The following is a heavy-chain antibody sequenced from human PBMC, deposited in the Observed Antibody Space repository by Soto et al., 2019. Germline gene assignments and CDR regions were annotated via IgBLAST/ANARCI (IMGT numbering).Heavy chain of an antibody. V-gene: IGHV3-33*01. CDR1: GFTFSSYG. CDR2: IWYDGSNK. Sequence: GGSLRLSCAASGFTFSSYGMHWVRQAPGKGLEWVAVIWYDGSNKYYADSVKGRFSISRDNSKNTLYLQMNSLRAEDTAVYYCARDKYNWNPMTFQYYYYMDVWGKGTTVTVSS. J-gene: IGHJ6*03. D-gene: IGHD1-20*01. CDR3: ARDKYNWNPMTFQYYYYMDV.